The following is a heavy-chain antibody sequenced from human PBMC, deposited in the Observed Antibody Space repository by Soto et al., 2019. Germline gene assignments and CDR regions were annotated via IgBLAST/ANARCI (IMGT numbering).Heavy chain of an antibody. CDR1: GYTSTSYA. CDR3: ARGITLPTPLDY. Sequence: ASMKDACRASGYTSTSYAMHWVRQAPGQRLEWMGWINAGNGNTKYSQKFQGRVTITRDTSASTAYMELSSLRSEDTAVYYCARGITLPTPLDYWGQGTLVTVSS. CDR2: INAGNGNT. J-gene: IGHJ4*02. V-gene: IGHV1-3*01. D-gene: IGHD1-20*01.